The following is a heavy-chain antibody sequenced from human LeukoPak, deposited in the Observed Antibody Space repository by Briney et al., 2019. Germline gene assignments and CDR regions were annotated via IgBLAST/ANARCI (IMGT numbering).Heavy chain of an antibody. CDR1: GYTFTSYG. D-gene: IGHD2-2*02. V-gene: IGHV1-18*01. J-gene: IGHJ5*02. CDR3: ARSYCSSTSCYRIGWFDP. Sequence: GASVKVSCKASGYTFTSYGISWVRQAPGQGLEWMGWISAYNGNTNYAQKLQGRVTMTTDTSTSTAYMELRSLRSDDTAVYYCARSYCSSTSCYRIGWFDPWGQGTLVTVSS. CDR2: ISAYNGNT.